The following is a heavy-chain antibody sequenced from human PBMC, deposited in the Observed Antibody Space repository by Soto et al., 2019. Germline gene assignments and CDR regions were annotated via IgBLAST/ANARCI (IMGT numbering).Heavy chain of an antibody. Sequence: QVQLVQSGAEVKKPGSSVKVSCKASGGTFSTYSITWVRQAPGQGPEWMGRIIPVLGLANYAQKFHGRVTIAADKSTSTAYMALSSLRSEDTAVYYCAKEAYCSAGSCLDDAFDIWGQGTMVTVSS. CDR1: GGTFSTYS. CDR2: IIPVLGLA. D-gene: IGHD2-15*01. CDR3: AKEAYCSAGSCLDDAFDI. J-gene: IGHJ3*02. V-gene: IGHV1-69*02.